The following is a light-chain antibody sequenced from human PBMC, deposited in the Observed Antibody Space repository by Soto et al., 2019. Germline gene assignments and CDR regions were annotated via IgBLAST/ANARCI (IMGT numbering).Light chain of an antibody. J-gene: IGKJ5*01. CDR3: QHRMNWPLT. CDR2: DAS. Sequence: EIVLTQSPGTLSLSPGERATLSCRASQSVSSYLLWYQQKPGQAPRLLSYDASNRATGIPARFSGSGSETDFTLTISSLEPEDFAVYYCQHRMNWPLTFGQGTRLEIK. V-gene: IGKV3-11*01. CDR1: QSVSSY.